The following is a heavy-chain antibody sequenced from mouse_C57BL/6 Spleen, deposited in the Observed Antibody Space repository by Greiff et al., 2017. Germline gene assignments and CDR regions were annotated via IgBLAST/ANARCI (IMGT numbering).Heavy chain of an antibody. CDR2: IYPGDGDT. D-gene: IGHD2-4*01. J-gene: IGHJ3*01. Sequence: VQLQQSGPELVKPGASVKIFCKASGYAFSSSWMNWVKQRPGKGLEWIGRIYPGDGDTNYNGKFKGKATLTADKSSSTAYMQLSSLTSEDSAVYFCARGEYDYDWFAYWGQGTLVTVSA. CDR3: ARGEYDYDWFAY. CDR1: GYAFSSSW. V-gene: IGHV1-82*01.